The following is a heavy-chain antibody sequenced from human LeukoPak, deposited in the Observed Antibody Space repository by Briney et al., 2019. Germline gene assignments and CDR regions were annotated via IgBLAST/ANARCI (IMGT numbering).Heavy chain of an antibody. CDR2: INPNSGGT. V-gene: IGHV1-2*02. CDR3: ARGNKLLCPLCNY. Sequence: GASVKVSCKASGYTFTGYYMHWVRQAPGQGLEWMGWINPNSGGTNYAQKFQGRVTMTRDTSISTAYMELSRLRSDDTAVYYCARGNKLLCPLCNYWGQGTLVTVSS. J-gene: IGHJ4*02. D-gene: IGHD2-2*01. CDR1: GYTFTGYY.